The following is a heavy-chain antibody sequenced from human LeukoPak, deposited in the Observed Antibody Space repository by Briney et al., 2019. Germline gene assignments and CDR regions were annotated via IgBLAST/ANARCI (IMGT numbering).Heavy chain of an antibody. CDR3: AKDFSDYSQYFQH. CDR2: IPYDGSNK. D-gene: IGHD4-17*01. J-gene: IGHJ1*01. CDR1: GFTFSSYG. Sequence: PGGSLRLSCAASGFTFSSYGMHWVRQAPGKGLEWVAVIPYDGSNKYYADSVKGRFTISRDNSKNTLYLQMNSLRAEDTAVYYCAKDFSDYSQYFQHWGQGTLVTVSS. V-gene: IGHV3-30*18.